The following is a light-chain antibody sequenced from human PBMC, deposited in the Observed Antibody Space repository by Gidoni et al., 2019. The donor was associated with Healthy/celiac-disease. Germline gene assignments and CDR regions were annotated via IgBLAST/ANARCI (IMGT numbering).Light chain of an antibody. CDR2: KAS. CDR3: QQYKSKRT. CDR1: QSISSW. V-gene: IGKV1-5*03. J-gene: IGKJ1*01. Sequence: DIQLTPSPSTLSASVGDSVTITCRASQSISSWLAWYQQKPGKAPKLLIYKASSLESGVPSRFSGSGSGTEFTLTISSLQPDDFATDYCQQYKSKRTFGQGTKVEIK.